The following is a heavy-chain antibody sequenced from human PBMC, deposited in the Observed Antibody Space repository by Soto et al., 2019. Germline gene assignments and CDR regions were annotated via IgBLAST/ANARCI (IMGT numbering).Heavy chain of an antibody. J-gene: IGHJ6*02. V-gene: IGHV1-3*01. D-gene: IGHD3-3*01. CDR2: INAGNGNT. Sequence: QVQLVQSGAEVKKPGASVKVSCKASGYTFTSYAMHWVRQAPGQRLEWMGWINAGNGNTKYSQKFKGRVTITRDTSASTAYMELSSLRSEDTAVYYCARGGRITIFGVVSYYYGMDVWGQGTTVTVSS. CDR3: ARGGRITIFGVVSYYYGMDV. CDR1: GYTFTSYA.